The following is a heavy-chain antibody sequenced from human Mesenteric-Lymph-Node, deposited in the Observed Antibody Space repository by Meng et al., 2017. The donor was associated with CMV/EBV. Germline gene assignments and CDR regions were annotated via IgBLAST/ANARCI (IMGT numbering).Heavy chain of an antibody. V-gene: IGHV1-2*06. Sequence: VKVSCRTSGYTFTAYWIQWVRQAPGQGLEWMGRINPNSGVTNYAQKFQGRVTMTRDTSISTVYMEVSRLRSDDTALYYCARDIALDYWGQGTLVTVSS. D-gene: IGHD6-13*01. CDR1: GYTFTAYW. CDR3: ARDIALDY. J-gene: IGHJ4*02. CDR2: INPNSGVT.